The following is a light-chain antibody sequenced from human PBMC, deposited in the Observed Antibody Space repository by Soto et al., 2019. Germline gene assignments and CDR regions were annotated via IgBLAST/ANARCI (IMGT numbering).Light chain of an antibody. CDR1: QSISNW. V-gene: IGKV1-5*01. J-gene: IGKJ2*01. CDR2: DAS. Sequence: DIQMTQSPSILSASVGDRVTITCRASQSISNWLAWYQQKPGRAAKVLIYDASGLQSGVPSRFSGSGSGTEFTLTISSLQPDDIATYYCQQYKSYSYTFGQGTNLEI. CDR3: QQYKSYSYT.